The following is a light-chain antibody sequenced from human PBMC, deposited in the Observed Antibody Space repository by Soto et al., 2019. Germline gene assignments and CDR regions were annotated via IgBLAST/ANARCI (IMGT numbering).Light chain of an antibody. J-gene: IGLJ3*02. CDR2: EVS. Sequence: QSALTQPASVSGSPGQSITISCTGTSNDVGGYNYVSWYQQHPGKAPQLIIYEVSNRPSGVSHRFSGSKSGDTASLASSGLQAEDGADYYCSSYTAFSTWVFGGGTKLTVL. CDR3: SSYTAFSTWV. CDR1: SNDVGGYNY. V-gene: IGLV2-14*01.